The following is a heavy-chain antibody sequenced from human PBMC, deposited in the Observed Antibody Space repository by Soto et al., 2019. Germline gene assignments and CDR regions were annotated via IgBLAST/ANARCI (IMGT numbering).Heavy chain of an antibody. Sequence: QVQLQESGPGLVKPSETLSLTCTVSGGSISSYYWSWIRQPPGKGLEWIGYIYYSGSTNYNPSLKNRVNISVDTSKNQFSLKLSSVTAADTAVYYCAGGIAVALYAFDIWGQGTMVTVSS. V-gene: IGHV4-59*01. J-gene: IGHJ3*02. D-gene: IGHD6-19*01. CDR1: GGSISSYY. CDR3: AGGIAVALYAFDI. CDR2: IYYSGST.